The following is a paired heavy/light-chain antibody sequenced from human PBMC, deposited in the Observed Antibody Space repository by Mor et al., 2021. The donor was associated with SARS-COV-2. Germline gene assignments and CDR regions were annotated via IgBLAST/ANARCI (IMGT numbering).Light chain of an antibody. Sequence: DIQMTQSPSTLSASVGDRVTITCRASQSISSWLAWYQQKPGKAPKFLIYKASSLVSGVPSRFSGSGSGTEFTLTISSLQTDDYATYFCQQYENYPLTFGGGTKVEIK. CDR3: QQYENYPLT. CDR1: QSISSW. CDR2: KAS. J-gene: IGKJ4*01. V-gene: IGKV1-5*03.
Heavy chain of an antibody. CDR3: ARGPGAGEEYHYGMDYHYGMDV. J-gene: IGHJ6*02. CDR1: GFTFSDHY. V-gene: IGHV3-72*01. Sequence: EVQLVESGGGLVQPGGSLRLSCAVSGFTFSDHYMDWVRQAPGKGLEWVARIRDKANSYSIESAAFAKGRFSISRDNSKNSMYLVMNSLKTEDTAVYYCARGPGAGEEYHYGMDYHYGMDVWGRGTTVTVSS. CDR2: IRDKANSYSI. D-gene: IGHD4-17*01.